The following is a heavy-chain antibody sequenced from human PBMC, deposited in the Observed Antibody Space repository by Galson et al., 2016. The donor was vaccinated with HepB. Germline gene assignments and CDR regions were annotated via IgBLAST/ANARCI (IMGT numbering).Heavy chain of an antibody. CDR2: ISWNSGSI. V-gene: IGHV3-9*01. J-gene: IGHJ6*02. CDR3: ARSARPYYYYHGMDV. D-gene: IGHD6-6*01. CDR1: GLTFDTYA. Sequence: SLRLSCAASGLTFDTYAMHWVRQAPGKGLEWVSGISWNSGSIGYADSVKGRFTIPRDNAKNSLYLQMNSLRAEDTALYYCARSARPYYYYHGMDVWGQGTTVTVSS.